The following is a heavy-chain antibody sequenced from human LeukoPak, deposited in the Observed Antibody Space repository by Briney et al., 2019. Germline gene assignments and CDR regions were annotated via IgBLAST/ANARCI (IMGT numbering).Heavy chain of an antibody. J-gene: IGHJ4*02. V-gene: IGHV3-21*06. Sequence: GGSLRLSCAASGFTFSSYSMNWVRQAPGKGLEWVSSISSSSSYIYYADSVKGRFAISRGNAKNSLYLQMDSLSAEDTAVYYCARQSTAAYSMNFNYWGQGTLVTVSS. CDR3: ARQSTAAYSMNFNY. CDR2: ISSSSSYI. CDR1: GFTFSSYS. D-gene: IGHD6-6*01.